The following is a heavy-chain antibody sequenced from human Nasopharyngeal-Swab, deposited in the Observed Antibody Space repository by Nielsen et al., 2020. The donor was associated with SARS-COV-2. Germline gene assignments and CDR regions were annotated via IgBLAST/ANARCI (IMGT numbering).Heavy chain of an antibody. D-gene: IGHD6-19*01. J-gene: IGHJ4*02. CDR1: GGSISSYY. CDR3: ARAHSSGWYYFDY. Sequence: SETLSLTCTVSGGSISSYYWSWIRQPPGKGLEWIGYIYYSGSTNYNPSLKSRVIISVDTSKNQFSLKLSSVTAADTAVYYCARAHSSGWYYFDYWGQGTLVTVSS. CDR2: IYYSGST. V-gene: IGHV4-59*01.